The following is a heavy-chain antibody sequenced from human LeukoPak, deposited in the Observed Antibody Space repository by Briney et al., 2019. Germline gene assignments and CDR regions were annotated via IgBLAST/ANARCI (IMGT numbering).Heavy chain of an antibody. CDR1: GYSVTNYW. V-gene: IGHV5-51*01. Sequence: GESLKISCKGSGYSVTNYWIGWVRQMPGKGLEWMGIIYPGDSDTRYSPSFQGQVTISADKSISTAYLLWSSLKTSDTAMYYCARNSIQGATQSPFDIWGQGTMVTVSS. J-gene: IGHJ3*02. CDR2: IYPGDSDT. CDR3: ARNSIQGATQSPFDI. D-gene: IGHD1-26*01.